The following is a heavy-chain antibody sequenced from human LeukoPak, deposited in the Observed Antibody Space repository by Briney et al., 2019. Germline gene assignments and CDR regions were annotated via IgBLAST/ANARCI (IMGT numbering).Heavy chain of an antibody. J-gene: IGHJ1*01. D-gene: IGHD3-22*01. CDR3: VRGAMTYYYDSSGYRGFQH. Sequence: PGGSLRLSCSAPGFTFSSYAMHWVRQAPGKGLEYVSAISSNGGSTYYADSVKGRFTISRDNSKNTLYLQMSSLRAEDTAVYYCVRGAMTYYYDSSGYRGFQHWGQGTLVTVSS. V-gene: IGHV3-64D*09. CDR1: GFTFSSYA. CDR2: ISSNGGST.